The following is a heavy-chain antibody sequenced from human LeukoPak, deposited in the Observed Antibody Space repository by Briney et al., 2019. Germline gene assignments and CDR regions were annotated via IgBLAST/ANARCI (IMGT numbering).Heavy chain of an antibody. V-gene: IGHV1-18*01. D-gene: IGHD3-10*01. J-gene: IGHJ4*02. Sequence: ASVKVSCKASGYTFTSYGITWVRQAPGQGLEWMGWISPYNGNTNYAQKFQGRVTMTTDTSTNTAYMDLRSLISDDTAVYYCARDPGRSMVRGIIDYWGQGTRVTVSS. CDR1: GYTFTSYG. CDR3: ARDPGRSMVRGIIDY. CDR2: ISPYNGNT.